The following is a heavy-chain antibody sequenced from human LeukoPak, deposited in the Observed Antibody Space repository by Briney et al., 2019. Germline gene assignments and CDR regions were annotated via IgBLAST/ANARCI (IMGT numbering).Heavy chain of an antibody. D-gene: IGHD1-26*01. Sequence: PGGSLRLSCAASGFTFSSYGMIWVRQAPGKGLEWVSAISGSGGSTYYADSVKGRFTISRDNSKNTLYLQMNSLRAEDTAVYYCAKGGKWELNYFDYWGQGTLVTVSS. J-gene: IGHJ4*02. V-gene: IGHV3-23*01. CDR1: GFTFSSYG. CDR2: ISGSGGST. CDR3: AKGGKWELNYFDY.